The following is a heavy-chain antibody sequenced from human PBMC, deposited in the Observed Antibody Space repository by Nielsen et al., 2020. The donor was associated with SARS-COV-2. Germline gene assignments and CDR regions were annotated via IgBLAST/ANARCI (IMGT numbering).Heavy chain of an antibody. Sequence: GGSLRLSCAASGFTFSSYWMHWVRQAPGKGLVWVSRINSDGISTSYADSVKGRFTISRDNAKNTLYLQMNSLRAEDTAVYYCARVGSRGQWLVQYYYGMDVWGQGTTVTVSS. CDR1: GFTFSSYW. J-gene: IGHJ6*02. CDR3: ARVGSRGQWLVQYYYGMDV. D-gene: IGHD6-19*01. CDR2: INSDGIST. V-gene: IGHV3-74*01.